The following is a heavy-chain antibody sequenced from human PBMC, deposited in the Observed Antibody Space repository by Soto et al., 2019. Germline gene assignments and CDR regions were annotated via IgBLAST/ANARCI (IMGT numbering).Heavy chain of an antibody. D-gene: IGHD3-3*01. Sequence: SETLSLTCTVSGGSISSYYWSWIRQPPGKGLEWIGYIYYSGSTNYNPSLKSRVTISVDTSKNQFSLKLSSVTAADTAVYYCAGEVPGTYYDFWSSYYSDYYYYMDVWGKGTTVTVSS. CDR2: IYYSGST. V-gene: IGHV4-59*01. CDR1: GGSISSYY. CDR3: AGEVPGTYYDFWSSYYSDYYYYMDV. J-gene: IGHJ6*03.